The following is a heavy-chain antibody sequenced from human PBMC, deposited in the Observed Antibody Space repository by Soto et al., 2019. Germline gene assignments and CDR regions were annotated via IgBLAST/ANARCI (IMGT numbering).Heavy chain of an antibody. D-gene: IGHD6-13*01. CDR2: IYYSGST. CDR1: GGPISSGGYY. Sequence: SETLSLTCTVSGGPISSGGYYWSWIRQHPGKGLEWIGYIYYSGSTYYNPSLKSRVTISVDTSKNQFSLKLSSVTAADTAVYYCAGWGEAPAGPTTFDYWGQGNLVTVSS. CDR3: AGWGEAPAGPTTFDY. J-gene: IGHJ4*02. V-gene: IGHV4-31*03.